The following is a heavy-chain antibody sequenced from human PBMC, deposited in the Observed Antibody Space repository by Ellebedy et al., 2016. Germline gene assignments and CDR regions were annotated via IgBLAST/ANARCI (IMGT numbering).Heavy chain of an antibody. D-gene: IGHD6-19*01. J-gene: IGHJ4*02. V-gene: IGHV4-59*01. CDR3: ARAEEYSSGWYYFDS. Sequence: SETLSLTXTVSGGSINSYYWSWIRQPPGKGPEWIGYILYSGTTNYNPSLRSRVTLSLDTSKNQFSLKLSSVTAADTAVYYCARAEEYSSGWYYFDSWGQGTLVTVSS. CDR2: ILYSGTT. CDR1: GGSINSYY.